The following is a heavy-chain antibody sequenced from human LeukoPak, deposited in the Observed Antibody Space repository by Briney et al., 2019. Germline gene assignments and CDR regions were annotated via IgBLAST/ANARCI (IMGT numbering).Heavy chain of an antibody. CDR2: IKSKTDGGTT. CDR1: RFTLSNAW. Sequence: GGSLRLSCVASRFTLSNAWMSWVRQAPGKGLECVGRIKSKTDGGTTDYAAPVKGRFTISRDDSKNTLYLQMNSLKTEDTAVYYCTTEYRPYYYDSSGYLTIPWGQGTLVTVSS. CDR3: TTEYRPYYYDSSGYLTIP. J-gene: IGHJ5*02. V-gene: IGHV3-15*01. D-gene: IGHD3-22*01.